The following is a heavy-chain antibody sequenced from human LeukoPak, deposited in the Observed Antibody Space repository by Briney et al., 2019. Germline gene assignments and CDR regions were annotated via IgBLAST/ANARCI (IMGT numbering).Heavy chain of an antibody. CDR2: INSDGIIT. CDR1: GFTFSSYW. D-gene: IGHD5-12*01. J-gene: IGHJ4*02. CDR3: ARVRATFSPHFDN. Sequence: GGSLRLSCAASGFTFSSYWMHWVRQAPGKGLMWVSRINSDGIITNYADSVKGRFTIPRDNAKNTLYLQMNSLRAEDTAVYYCARVRATFSPHFDNWGQGTLVTVSS. V-gene: IGHV3-74*01.